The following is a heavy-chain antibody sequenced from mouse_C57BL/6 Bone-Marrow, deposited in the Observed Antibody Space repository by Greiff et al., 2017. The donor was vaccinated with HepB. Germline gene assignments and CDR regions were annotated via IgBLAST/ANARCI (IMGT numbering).Heavy chain of an antibody. J-gene: IGHJ2*01. CDR1: GYTFTSYW. Sequence: VQLQQPGAELVKPGASVKLSCKASGYTFTSYWMHWVKQRPGQGLEWIGMIHPNSGSTNYNEKFKSKATLTVDKSSSTAYMQLSSLTSEESAVYYCAKNPGSYGSSYWGQGTTLTVSS. CDR2: IHPNSGST. V-gene: IGHV1-64*01. CDR3: AKNPGSYGSSY. D-gene: IGHD1-1*01.